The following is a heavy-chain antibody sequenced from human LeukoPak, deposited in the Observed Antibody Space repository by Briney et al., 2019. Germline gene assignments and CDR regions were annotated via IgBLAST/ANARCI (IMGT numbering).Heavy chain of an antibody. CDR3: ARTLFDHPSPYYYYYGMDV. V-gene: IGHV3-23*01. D-gene: IGHD3-9*01. Sequence: GGSLRLSCAASGFTFSSYAMSWVRQAPGKGLEWVSAISGSGGSTYYADSVKGRFTISRDNSKNTLYLQMNSLRAEDTAVYYCARTLFDHPSPYYYYYGMDVWGQGTTVTVSS. CDR1: GFTFSSYA. CDR2: ISGSGGST. J-gene: IGHJ6*02.